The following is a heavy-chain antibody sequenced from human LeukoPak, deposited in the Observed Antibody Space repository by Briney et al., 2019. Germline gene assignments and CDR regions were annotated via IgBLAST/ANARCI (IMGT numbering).Heavy chain of an antibody. CDR2: MSPNSGDT. Sequence: ASVKVSCKASGYTFTSYDYNWVRQATGQRPEWMGWMSPNSGDTGYAQKFQDRVTMTRNTSISTAYMELSSLRSDDTAVYYCARGPPNWGYDYWGPGTLVTVSS. CDR1: GYTFTSYD. J-gene: IGHJ4*02. CDR3: ARGPPNWGYDY. D-gene: IGHD7-27*01. V-gene: IGHV1-8*01.